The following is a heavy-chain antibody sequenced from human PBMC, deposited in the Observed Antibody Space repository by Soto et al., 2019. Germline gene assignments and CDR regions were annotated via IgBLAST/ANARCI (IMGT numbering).Heavy chain of an antibody. CDR2: ISYDGSNK. D-gene: IGHD6-19*01. Sequence: QVQLVESGGGVVQPGRSLRLSCEASGFTFSSYGMHWVRQAPGKGLEWVAVISYDGSNKYYADSVKGRFTISRDNSKNTLYLQMNSLRAEDTAVYYCEKDPLGIAVAGYFDYWGQGTLVTVSS. CDR3: EKDPLGIAVAGYFDY. J-gene: IGHJ4*02. V-gene: IGHV3-30*18. CDR1: GFTFSSYG.